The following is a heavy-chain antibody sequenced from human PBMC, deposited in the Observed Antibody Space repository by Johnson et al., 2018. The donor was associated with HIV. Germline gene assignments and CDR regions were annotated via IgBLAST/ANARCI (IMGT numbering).Heavy chain of an antibody. V-gene: IGHV3-30*04. D-gene: IGHD2-15*01. CDR3: ARVGVDDAFDI. CDR2: ISYDGSNK. Sequence: QMLLVESGGGVVQPGRSLRLSCVASGFTFSSYAMHWVRQAPGKGLEWVAVISYDGSNKYYADSVKGRFTISRDNAKNSLFLQMNSLRAEDTALYSCARVGVDDAFDIWGQGTMVTVSS. J-gene: IGHJ3*02. CDR1: GFTFSSYA.